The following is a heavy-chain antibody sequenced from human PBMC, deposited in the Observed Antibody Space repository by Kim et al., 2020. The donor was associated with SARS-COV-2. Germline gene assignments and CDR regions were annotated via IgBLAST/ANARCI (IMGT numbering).Heavy chain of an antibody. J-gene: IGHJ6*02. V-gene: IGHV3-23*01. CDR2: ISGSGGST. CDR1: GFTFSSYA. D-gene: IGHD2-2*01. Sequence: GGSLRLSCAASGFTFSSYAMSWVRQAPGKGLEWVSAISGSGGSTYYADSVKGRFTISRDNSKNTLYLQMNSLRAEDTAVYYCAKGRYCSSTSCYQENYYYYGMDVWGQGTTVTVSS. CDR3: AKGRYCSSTSCYQENYYYYGMDV.